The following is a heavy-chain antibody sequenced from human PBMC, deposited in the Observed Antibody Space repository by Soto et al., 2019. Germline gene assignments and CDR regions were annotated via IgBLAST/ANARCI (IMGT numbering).Heavy chain of an antibody. CDR1: GYTFTSYY. V-gene: IGHV1-46*01. CDR2: INPSGGST. Sequence: QVQLVQSGAEVKKPGASVKVSCKASGYTFTSYYMHWVRQAPGQGLEWMGIINPSGGSTSYAQKFQGRVTMTRDTSTSTVYMELSSLRSEDTAVYYCARSRPPCGVVSLTQNWFDPWGQGTLVTVSS. D-gene: IGHD3-3*01. J-gene: IGHJ5*02. CDR3: ARSRPPCGVVSLTQNWFDP.